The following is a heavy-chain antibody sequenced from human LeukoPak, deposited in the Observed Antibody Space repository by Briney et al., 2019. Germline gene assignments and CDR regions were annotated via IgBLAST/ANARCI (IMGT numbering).Heavy chain of an antibody. CDR3: AKDRWQQLAYFDY. CDR2: ISGSGGST. D-gene: IGHD6-13*01. CDR1: GFTFSSYW. V-gene: IGHV3-23*01. J-gene: IGHJ4*02. Sequence: GGSLRLSCAASGFTFSSYWMSWVRQAPGKGLEWVSAISGSGGSTYYADSVKGRFTISRDNSKNTLYLQMNSLRAEDTAVYYCAKDRWQQLAYFDYWGQGTLVTVSS.